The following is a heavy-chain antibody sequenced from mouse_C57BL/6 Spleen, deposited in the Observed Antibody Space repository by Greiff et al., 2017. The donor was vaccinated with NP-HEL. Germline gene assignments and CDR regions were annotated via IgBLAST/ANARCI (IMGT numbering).Heavy chain of an antibody. V-gene: IGHV5-16*01. J-gene: IGHJ4*01. Sequence: EVQLVESEGGLVQPGSSMKLSCTASGFTFSDYYMAWVRQVPEKGLEWVANINYDGSSTYYLDSLKSRFIISRDNAKNILYLQMSSLKSEDTATYYCARDYGSPYAMDYWGQGTSVTVSS. CDR2: INYDGSST. D-gene: IGHD1-1*01. CDR1: GFTFSDYY. CDR3: ARDYGSPYAMDY.